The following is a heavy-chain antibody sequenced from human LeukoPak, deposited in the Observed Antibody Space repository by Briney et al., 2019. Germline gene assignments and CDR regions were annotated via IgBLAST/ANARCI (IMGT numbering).Heavy chain of an antibody. V-gene: IGHV3-23*01. CDR2: IRGSGGST. J-gene: IGHJ4*02. CDR3: ARDVGRIFDSSSPCDY. CDR1: GFTFSSYA. D-gene: IGHD6-6*01. Sequence: GGSLRLSCAASGFTFSSYAMSWVRQAPGKGLEWVSVIRGSGGSTYYADSVKGRFTISRDNAKNSLYLQMNSLRAEDTAAYYCARDVGRIFDSSSPCDYWGQGTLVTVSS.